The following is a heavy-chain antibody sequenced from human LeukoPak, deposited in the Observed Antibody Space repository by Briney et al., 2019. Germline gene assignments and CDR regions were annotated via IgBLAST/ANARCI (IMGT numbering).Heavy chain of an antibody. J-gene: IGHJ4*02. D-gene: IGHD3-22*01. CDR1: GFTFSSYA. CDR2: ISGSGGST. CDR3: AKDPTMIVVVIPDY. V-gene: IGHV3-23*01. Sequence: GGSLRLSCAASGFTFSSYAMSWARQAPGKGLEWVSAISGSGGSTYYAGSVKGRFTISRDNSKNTLYLQMNSLRAEDTAVYYCAKDPTMIVVVIPDYWGQGTLVTVSS.